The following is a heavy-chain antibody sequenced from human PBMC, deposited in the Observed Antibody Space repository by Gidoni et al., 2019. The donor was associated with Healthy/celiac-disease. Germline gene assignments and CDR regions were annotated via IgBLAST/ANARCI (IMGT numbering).Heavy chain of an antibody. V-gene: IGHV4-39*01. J-gene: IGHJ6*02. CDR2: IYYSGST. Sequence: QLQLQESGPGLVKLSETLSLTCTVSGGSISSSSYSWGWIRQPPGKGLEWIGSIYYSGSTYYNPSLKSRVTISVDTSKNQFSLKLSSVTAADTAVYYCARLMTTVTTGEVYYYGMDVWGQGTTVTVSS. CDR3: ARLMTTVTTGEVYYYGMDV. CDR1: GGSISSSSYS. D-gene: IGHD4-17*01.